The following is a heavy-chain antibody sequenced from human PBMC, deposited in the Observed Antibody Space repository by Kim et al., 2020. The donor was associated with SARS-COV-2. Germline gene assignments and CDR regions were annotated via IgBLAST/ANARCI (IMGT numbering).Heavy chain of an antibody. CDR1: GFTFSSYW. V-gene: IGHV3-74*01. CDR2: INSDGSST. J-gene: IGHJ4*02. Sequence: GGSLRLSCAASGFTFSSYWMHWVRQAPGKGLVWVSRINSDGSSTSYGDSVKGRFTISRDNAKNTLYLQMNSLRAEDTAVYYCARGTSLTSTVGRIFDYWGQGTLVTVSS. D-gene: IGHD2-15*01. CDR3: ARGTSLTSTVGRIFDY.